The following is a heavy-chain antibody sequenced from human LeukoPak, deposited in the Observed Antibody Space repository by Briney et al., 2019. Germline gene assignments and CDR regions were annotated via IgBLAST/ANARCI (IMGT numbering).Heavy chain of an antibody. CDR2: INPNSGDT. J-gene: IGHJ4*02. CDR1: GYTFTGYY. Sequence: ASVKVSCKASGYTFTGYYIHWVRQAPGQGLEWMGWINPNSGDTNYAQKFQGRVTMTRDTSISTAYMELSSLRSEDTAVYYCAARSGWEDDYWGQGTLVTVSS. CDR3: AARSGWEDDY. V-gene: IGHV1-2*02. D-gene: IGHD6-19*01.